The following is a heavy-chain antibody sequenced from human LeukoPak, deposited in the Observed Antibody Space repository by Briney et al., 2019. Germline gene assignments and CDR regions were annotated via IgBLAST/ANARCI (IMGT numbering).Heavy chain of an antibody. CDR2: IYYSGST. D-gene: IGHD3-10*01. CDR3: ARLIMVRGVIRPDY. V-gene: IGHV4-59*08. Sequence: SETLSLTCTVSGGSISSYYWSWIRQPPGKGLEWIGHIYYSGSTNYNPSLKSRVTISVDTSKNQFSLKLSSVTAADTAVYYCARLIMVRGVIRPDYWGQGTLVTVSS. J-gene: IGHJ4*02. CDR1: GGSISSYY.